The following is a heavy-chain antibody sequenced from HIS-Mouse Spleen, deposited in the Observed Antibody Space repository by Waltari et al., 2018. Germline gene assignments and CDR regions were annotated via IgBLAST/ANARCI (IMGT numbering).Heavy chain of an antibody. V-gene: IGHV3-9*01. J-gene: IGHJ2*01. D-gene: IGHD6-13*01. CDR3: AKDIGRAAAGWDWYFDL. Sequence: EVQLVESGGGLVQPGRSLRLSCAASGFTFDDYAMHWVRQAPGKGLEWVSGISWNSGSIGYADSVKGRFTISRDNAKNSLYLQMNSLRAEDTALYYCAKDIGRAAAGWDWYFDLWGRGTLVTVSS. CDR1: GFTFDDYA. CDR2: ISWNSGSI.